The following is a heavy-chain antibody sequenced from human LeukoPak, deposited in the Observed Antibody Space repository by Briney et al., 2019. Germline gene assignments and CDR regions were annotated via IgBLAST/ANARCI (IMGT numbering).Heavy chain of an antibody. CDR2: IYYSGST. Sequence: PSETLSLTCAVSGGSISSSSYYWGWIRQRPGKGLEWIGSIYYSGSTYYNPPLKSRVTISVDTSKNQFSLKLSSVTAADTAVYYCARTTMVRLIDYWGQGTLVTVSS. CDR3: ARTTMVRLIDY. CDR1: GGSISSSSYY. J-gene: IGHJ4*02. D-gene: IGHD3-10*01. V-gene: IGHV4-39*01.